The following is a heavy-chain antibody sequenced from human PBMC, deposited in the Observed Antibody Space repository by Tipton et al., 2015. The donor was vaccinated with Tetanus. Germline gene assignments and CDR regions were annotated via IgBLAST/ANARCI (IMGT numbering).Heavy chain of an antibody. Sequence: SLRLSCEASGFSFEDYGMSWVRQVPGKGLEWVSGIKWNGESTAYADSVKGRFTISRDNARNSVSLHMNSLRAEDTALYHCARGRTKNYNNPSGNGFNSWGQGQRSPSLQ. CDR1: GFSFEDYG. J-gene: IGHJ3*01. CDR2: IKWNGEST. V-gene: IGHV3-20*01. D-gene: IGHD4-11*01. CDR3: ARGRTKNYNNPSGNGFNS.